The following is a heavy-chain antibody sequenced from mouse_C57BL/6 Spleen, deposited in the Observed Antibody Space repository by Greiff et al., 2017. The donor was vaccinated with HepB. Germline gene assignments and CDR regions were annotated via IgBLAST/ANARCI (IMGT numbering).Heavy chain of an antibody. Sequence: VHVKQSGAELVRPGASVKLSCTASGFNIKDDYMHWVKQRPEQGLEWIGWIDPENGDTEYASKFQGKATITADTSSNTAYLQLSSLTSEDTAVYYCTVAFDYWGQGTTLTVSS. CDR2: IDPENGDT. CDR1: GFNIKDDY. D-gene: IGHD1-1*02. J-gene: IGHJ2*01. V-gene: IGHV14-4*01. CDR3: TVAFDY.